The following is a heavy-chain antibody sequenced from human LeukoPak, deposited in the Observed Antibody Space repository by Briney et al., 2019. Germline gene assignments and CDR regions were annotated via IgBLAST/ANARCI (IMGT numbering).Heavy chain of an antibody. CDR1: GYTFTSYG. D-gene: IGHD2-2*01. CDR2: SSAYNGNT. V-gene: IGHV1-18*01. CDR3: ARDLWALGYCSSTSCSWGDAFDI. J-gene: IGHJ3*02. Sequence: ASVKVSCKASGYTFTSYGSSWVGQAPGQGLEWMGWSSAYNGNTNYAQKLQGRVAITTDTSTSTDYMELRSLRSHYTAVYYCARDLWALGYCSSTSCSWGDAFDIWGQATMVTVSS.